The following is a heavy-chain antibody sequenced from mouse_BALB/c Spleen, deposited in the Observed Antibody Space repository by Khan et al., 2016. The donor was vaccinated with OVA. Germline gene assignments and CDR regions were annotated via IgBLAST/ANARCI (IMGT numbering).Heavy chain of an antibody. Sequence: EVQLQESGPGLVKPSQSLSLTCTVTGYSITSGYGWNWLRQFPGNKLEWMGYISYSSSTNYNPSLKSRISIPRDTSKHQFFLQLNSATTEDTATYYCARTARIKYWGQGTTLTVSS. V-gene: IGHV3-2*02. CDR3: ARTARIKY. CDR1: GYSITSGYG. D-gene: IGHD1-2*01. CDR2: ISYSSST. J-gene: IGHJ2*01.